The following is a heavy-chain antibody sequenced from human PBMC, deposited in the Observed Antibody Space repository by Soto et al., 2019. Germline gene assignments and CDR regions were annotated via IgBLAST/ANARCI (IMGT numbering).Heavy chain of an antibody. CDR3: ARQIGYSSGWNYYYYMDV. CDR2: IYYSGST. V-gene: IGHV4-59*08. D-gene: IGHD6-19*01. J-gene: IGHJ6*03. CDR1: GGSISSYY. Sequence: SETLSLTCTVSGGSISSYYWSWIRQPPGKGLEWIGYIYYSGSTNYNPSLKSRVTISVDTSKNQFSLKLSSVTAADTAVYYCARQIGYSSGWNYYYYMDVWGKGTTVTVSS.